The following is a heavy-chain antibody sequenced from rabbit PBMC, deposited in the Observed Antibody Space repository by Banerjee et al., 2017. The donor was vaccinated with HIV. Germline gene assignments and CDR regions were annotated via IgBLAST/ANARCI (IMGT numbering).Heavy chain of an antibody. D-gene: IGHD1-1*01. Sequence: QQQLEESGGGLVKPGGTLTLTCTASGIDFSSSYWRCWVRQAPGKGLEWIACIYTGDGNTYYASWAKGRFTISETSSTTVTLQMTSLTAADTATYFCARSYDINLINNAFYWNLWGPGTLVTVS. CDR2: IYTGDGNT. CDR3: ARSYDINLINNAFYWNL. CDR1: GIDFSSSYW. V-gene: IGHV1S45*01. J-gene: IGHJ4*01.